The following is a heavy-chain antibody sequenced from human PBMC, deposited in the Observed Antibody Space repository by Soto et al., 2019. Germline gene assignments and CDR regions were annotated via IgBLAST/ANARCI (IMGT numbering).Heavy chain of an antibody. CDR2: TSYDGSNN. V-gene: IGHV3-33*05. Sequence: QLQLVESGGGVVQPGTSLRLSCVGSAFTFRSYVIHWVRQAPGKGLEWVALTSYDGSNNFYGDSVKGRFTISRHNSRNTVELQMDSLTFEETALYYCARWGTTGGLDVWGQGTLVSVSS. D-gene: IGHD3-16*01. CDR3: ARWGTTGGLDV. CDR1: AFTFRSYV. J-gene: IGHJ4*02.